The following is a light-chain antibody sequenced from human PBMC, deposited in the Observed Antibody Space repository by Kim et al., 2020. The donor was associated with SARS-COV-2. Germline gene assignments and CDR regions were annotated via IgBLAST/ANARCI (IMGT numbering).Light chain of an antibody. CDR3: CSFAGSTTYV. V-gene: IGLV2-23*02. CDR2: EVT. Sequence: GQSITLTCTGTSTDVGRYKLVSWYQQHPGKAPKLIISEVTKRPSGVSNRFSGSKSGNTASLTISGLQAEDEADYYCCSFAGSTTYVFGTGTKVTVL. CDR1: STDVGRYKL. J-gene: IGLJ1*01.